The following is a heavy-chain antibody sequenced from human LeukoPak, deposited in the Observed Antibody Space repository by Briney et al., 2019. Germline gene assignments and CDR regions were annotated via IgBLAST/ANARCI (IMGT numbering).Heavy chain of an antibody. Sequence: SEPLSLTCTVSGGSISSSSYYWGWIRQPPGKGLEWIGSIYYSGSTYYNPSLKSRVTISVDTSKNQFSLKLSSVTAADTAVYYCASPSGSTTTDYWGQGTLVTVSS. CDR2: IYYSGST. D-gene: IGHD1-26*01. CDR3: ASPSGSTTTDY. CDR1: GGSISSSSYY. V-gene: IGHV4-39*01. J-gene: IGHJ4*02.